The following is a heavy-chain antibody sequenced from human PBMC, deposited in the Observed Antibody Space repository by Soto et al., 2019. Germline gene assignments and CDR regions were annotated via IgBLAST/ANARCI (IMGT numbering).Heavy chain of an antibody. CDR1: GGSISSYY. V-gene: IGHV4-59*01. J-gene: IGHJ6*02. CDR3: ARNAPSVLRFLGWSSAPFYGMDV. D-gene: IGHD3-3*01. Sequence: PSETLSLTCTVSGGSISSYYWSWIRQPPGKGLEWIGYIYYSGSTNYNPSLKSRVTISVDTSKNQFSLKLSSVTAADTAVYYCARNAPSVLRFLGWSSAPFYGMDVGGQGTRVTVS. CDR2: IYYSGST.